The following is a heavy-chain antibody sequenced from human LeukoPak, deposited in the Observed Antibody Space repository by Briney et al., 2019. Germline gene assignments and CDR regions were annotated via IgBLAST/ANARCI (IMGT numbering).Heavy chain of an antibody. J-gene: IGHJ4*02. V-gene: IGHV1-2*04. CDR2: INPNSGGT. CDR1: GYTFTGYY. D-gene: IGHD3-22*01. Sequence: ASVKVSCKASGYTFTGYYMHWVRRAPGQGLEWMGWINPNSGGTNYAQKFQGWVTMTRDTSISTAYMELSRLRSDDTAVYYCARDSSGYWFDYWGQGTLVTVSS. CDR3: ARDSSGYWFDY.